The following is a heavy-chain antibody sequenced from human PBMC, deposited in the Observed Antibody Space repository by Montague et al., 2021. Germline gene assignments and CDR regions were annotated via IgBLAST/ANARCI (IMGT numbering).Heavy chain of an antibody. CDR2: TNHRGTT. V-gene: IGHV4-34*01. Sequence: SETLSLTCDIHVDSFTDYYWGWIRQTPGKGLEWIGETNHRGTTKSNPSLKTRVSLSLDTSKSQLSLTLQSVTAADTAVYYCVAIKWKRQTRNYFEQWGPGILVSVSS. J-gene: IGHJ4*02. CDR1: VDSFTDYY. CDR3: VAIKWKRQTRNYFEQ. D-gene: IGHD1-20*01.